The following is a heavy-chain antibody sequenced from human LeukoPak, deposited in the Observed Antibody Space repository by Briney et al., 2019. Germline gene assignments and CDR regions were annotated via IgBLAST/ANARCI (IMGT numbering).Heavy chain of an antibody. CDR3: ARDQRYCGGDCYDAFDV. J-gene: IGHJ3*01. CDR2: INTKTGNP. D-gene: IGHD2-21*02. CDR1: GYTFSNYD. Sequence: GASVTVSCKASGYTFSNYDMNWVRQAPGQGLEWMGWINTKTGNPTYAQGFTGRFVFSLDTSVSTTYLQISSLKAADTAVYYCARDQRYCGGDCYDAFDVWGQGTMVTVSS. V-gene: IGHV7-4-1*02.